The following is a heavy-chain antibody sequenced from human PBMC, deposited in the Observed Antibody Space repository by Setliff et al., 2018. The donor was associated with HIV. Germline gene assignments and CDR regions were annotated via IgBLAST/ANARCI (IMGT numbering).Heavy chain of an antibody. D-gene: IGHD6-13*01. Sequence: SETLSLTCAVSGGSISSSYWWSWVRQPPGEGLEWIGEIYHSGSTNYNPSLKSRVTISVDTSKNQFSLKLSSVTAADTAVYYCACGAAAGTDYYYYYYMDVWGKGTTVTVSS. J-gene: IGHJ6*03. V-gene: IGHV4-4*02. CDR1: GGSISSSYW. CDR2: IYHSGST. CDR3: ACGAAAGTDYYYYYYMDV.